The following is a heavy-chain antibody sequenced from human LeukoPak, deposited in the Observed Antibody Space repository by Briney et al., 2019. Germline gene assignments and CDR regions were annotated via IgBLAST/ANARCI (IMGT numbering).Heavy chain of an antibody. CDR2: VYYSGTT. D-gene: IGHD3-22*01. J-gene: IGHJ3*02. Sequence: PSETLSLTCTVSGDSISSTYSYWGWIRQPPGKGLEWIGRVYYSGTTYYNPSLQSRVTLLVDTSKNQFSLKLSSVTAADTAVYYCARDAPERNYNTLSSGYYGDAFDIWGQGTMVTVSS. V-gene: IGHV4-39*07. CDR3: ARDAPERNYNTLSSGYYGDAFDI. CDR1: GDSISSTYSY.